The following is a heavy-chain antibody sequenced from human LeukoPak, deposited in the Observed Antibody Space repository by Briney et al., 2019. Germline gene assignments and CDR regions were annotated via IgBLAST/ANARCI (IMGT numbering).Heavy chain of an antibody. J-gene: IGHJ5*02. CDR1: GFTFSSFA. D-gene: IGHD2-15*01. Sequence: SGGSLRLSCAASGFTFSSFAMTWVRHAPGRGLEWVALIGDNGRNTHYADSVKGRFTISRDNSKNTLYLEMNSLRAEDTALYYCAKDYPASRPAVFGGPPSGPWGRGTRVPVS. V-gene: IGHV3-23*01. CDR3: AKDYPASRPAVFGGPPSGP. CDR2: IGDNGRNT.